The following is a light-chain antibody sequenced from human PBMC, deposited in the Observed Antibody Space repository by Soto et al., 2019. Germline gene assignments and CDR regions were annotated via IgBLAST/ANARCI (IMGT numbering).Light chain of an antibody. CDR1: QSISNW. V-gene: IGKV1-5*03. CDR3: QQYTGT. CDR2: KAS. Sequence: DIQMTQSPSTLSASVGDRVTITCRASQSISNWLAWYQQKRGKAPKLLIYKASSLESGVPSRFSGSGSGTEFTLTISSLQPDDFATYYCQQYTGTFGQGTKVEIK. J-gene: IGKJ1*01.